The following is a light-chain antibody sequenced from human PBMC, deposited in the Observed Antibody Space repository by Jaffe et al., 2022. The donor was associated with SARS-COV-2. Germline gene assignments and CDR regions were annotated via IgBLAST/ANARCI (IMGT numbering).Light chain of an antibody. CDR2: GAS. J-gene: IGKJ1*01. CDR1: QTVSSSY. CDR3: HHYDDSPWT. Sequence: EIVLTQSPGTLSLSPGERATLSCRASQTVSSSYLAWFQQRPGQPPRLLIYGASSRATGIPARFSGSGSGTDFTLTISRLEPEDFAVYYCHHYDDSPWTFGQGTKVEIK. V-gene: IGKV3-20*01.